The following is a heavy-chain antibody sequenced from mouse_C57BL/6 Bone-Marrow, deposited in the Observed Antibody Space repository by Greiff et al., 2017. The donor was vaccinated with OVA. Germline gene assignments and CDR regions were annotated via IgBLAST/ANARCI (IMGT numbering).Heavy chain of an antibody. CDR1: GYTFTSYW. J-gene: IGHJ3*01. CDR3: AMGRDYDGGAWFAY. D-gene: IGHD2-4*01. CDR2: IDPNSGGT. Sequence: VKLQQPGAELVKPGASVKLSCKASGYTFTSYWMHWVKQRPGRGLEWIGRIDPNSGGTKYNEKFKSKATLTVDKPSSTAYMQLSSLTSEDSAVYYCAMGRDYDGGAWFAYWGQGTLVTVSA. V-gene: IGHV1-72*01.